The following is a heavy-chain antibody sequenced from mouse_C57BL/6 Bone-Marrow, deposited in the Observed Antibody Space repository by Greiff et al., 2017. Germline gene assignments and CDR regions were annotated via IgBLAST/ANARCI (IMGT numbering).Heavy chain of an antibody. Sequence: EVKLMESGGGLVKPGGSLKLSCAASGFTFSSYAMSWVRQTPEKRLEWVATISDGGSYTYYPDNVKGRFTISRDTAKNNLYLQMSHLKSEDTAMYYCARDEGRQLRLAWFAYWGQGTLGTVSA. V-gene: IGHV5-4*01. CDR1: GFTFSSYA. CDR3: ARDEGRQLRLAWFAY. J-gene: IGHJ3*01. D-gene: IGHD3-2*02. CDR2: ISDGGSYT.